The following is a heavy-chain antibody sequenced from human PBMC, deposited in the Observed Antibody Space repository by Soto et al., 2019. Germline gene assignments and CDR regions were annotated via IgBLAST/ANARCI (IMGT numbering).Heavy chain of an antibody. CDR2: IYYSGST. J-gene: IGHJ4*02. CDR1: GGSISSYY. V-gene: IGHV4-59*01. CDR3: AREGGSGSDFDY. D-gene: IGHD3-10*01. Sequence: QVQLQASGPGLVKPSETLSLTCTVSGGSISSYYWSWIRQPPGKGLEWIGYIYYSGSTNYNPSLKSRVSISVDTPKTQFSLKLSSVTAADTAVYYCAREGGSGSDFDYWGQGTLVTVAS.